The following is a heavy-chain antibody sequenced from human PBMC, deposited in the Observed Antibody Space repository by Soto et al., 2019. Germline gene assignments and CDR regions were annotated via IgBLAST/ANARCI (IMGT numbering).Heavy chain of an antibody. CDR3: ASPPLYCSSSICYAHY. Sequence: SVKVSCKASGGTFSSYAISWVRQAPGQRLEWMGWINAGNGNTKYSQKFQGRVTITRDTSASTAYMELSSLRSEDTAMYYCASPPLYCSSSICYAHYWGQGTLVTVSS. CDR1: GGTFSSYA. D-gene: IGHD2-2*01. J-gene: IGHJ4*02. V-gene: IGHV1-3*01. CDR2: INAGNGNT.